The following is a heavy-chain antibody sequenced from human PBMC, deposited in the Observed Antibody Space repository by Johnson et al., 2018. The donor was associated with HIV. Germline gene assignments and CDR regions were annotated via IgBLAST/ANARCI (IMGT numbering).Heavy chain of an antibody. V-gene: IGHV3-66*01. CDR3: ARYSSSWGDDGFDI. J-gene: IGHJ3*02. CDR2: LFSGGST. D-gene: IGHD6-6*01. Sequence: VQLVESGGGLVQPGGSLRLSCAASGFTVSSYYMSWVRQAPGKGLEWVSVLFSGGSTYYADSVKGRFTISRDNSKNTLYLQMNSLRAEDTAVYYCARYSSSWGDDGFDIWGQGTMVRLF. CDR1: GFTVSSYY.